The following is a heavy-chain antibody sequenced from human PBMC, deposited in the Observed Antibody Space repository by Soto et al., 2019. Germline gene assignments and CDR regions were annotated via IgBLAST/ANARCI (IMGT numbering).Heavy chain of an antibody. Sequence: SQTLSLTCAISGDSVSSNSAAWNWIRQSPSRGLEWLGRTYYRSKWYNDYAVSVKSRITINPDTSKNQFSLQLNSVTPENTAVYYCAIDRVGDIVWVWGAFAYYGMDGCGQATNVTVYS. CDR3: AIDRVGDIVWVWGAFAYYGMDG. CDR2: TYYRSKWYN. J-gene: IGHJ6*02. CDR1: GDSVSSNSAA. D-gene: IGHD5-12*01. V-gene: IGHV6-1*01.